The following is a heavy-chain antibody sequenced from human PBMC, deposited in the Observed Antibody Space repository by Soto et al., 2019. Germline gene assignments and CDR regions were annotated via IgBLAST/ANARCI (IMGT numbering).Heavy chain of an antibody. CDR3: ARDKYSSSSYYYYGMDV. Sequence: SETLSLTCTVSGGSISSYYWSWIRQPAGKGLEWIGRIYTSGSTNYNPSLKSRVTMSVDTSKNQFSLKLSSVTAADTAAYYCARDKYSSSSYYYYGMDVWGQGXTVTVPS. J-gene: IGHJ6*02. CDR1: GGSISSYY. D-gene: IGHD6-13*01. V-gene: IGHV4-4*07. CDR2: IYTSGST.